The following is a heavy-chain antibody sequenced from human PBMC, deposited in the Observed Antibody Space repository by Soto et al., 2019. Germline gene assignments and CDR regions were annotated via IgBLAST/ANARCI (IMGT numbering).Heavy chain of an antibody. Sequence: EVQLLDSGGGLVQPGGSLRLSCAASEFTFSNYAMTWVRQGPGKGLEWVSGISGSGGRSYYADSVKGRFTISRDNSKSPLYLQMNSLRAEDTDVYYCAKAYFVWSSEQPYYFDYWGQGTLVTVSS. D-gene: IGHD3-16*01. CDR1: EFTFSNYA. V-gene: IGHV3-23*01. CDR2: ISGSGGRS. J-gene: IGHJ4*02. CDR3: AKAYFVWSSEQPYYFDY.